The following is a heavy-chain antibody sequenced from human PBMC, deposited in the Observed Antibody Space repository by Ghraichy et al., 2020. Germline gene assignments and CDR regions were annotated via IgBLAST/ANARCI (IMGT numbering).Heavy chain of an antibody. V-gene: IGHV3-7*03. J-gene: IGHJ4*02. Sequence: GGSLRLSCAASGFAFNSYWMSWVRQAPGKGLQWVANIKQDETEKYYVDSVKGRFTVSRDNTKNSLYLQMNSLRAEDTAVYYCVREILPTPFSGSYYEHWGQGALVTVSS. CDR2: IKQDETEK. CDR1: GFAFNSYW. CDR3: VREILPTPFSGSYYEH. D-gene: IGHD3-10*01.